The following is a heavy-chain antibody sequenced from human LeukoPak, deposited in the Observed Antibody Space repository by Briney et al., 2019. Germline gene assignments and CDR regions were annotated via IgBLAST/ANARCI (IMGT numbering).Heavy chain of an antibody. CDR1: GGSISSYY. J-gene: IGHJ4*02. CDR2: IYTSGST. Sequence: SEALSLTCTVSGGSISSYYWSWIRQPAGKGLEWIGRIYTSGSTNYNPSLKSRVTMSVDTSKNQFSLKLSSVTAADTAVYYCARETWIQLSVYYFDYWGQGTLVTVSS. D-gene: IGHD5-18*01. V-gene: IGHV4-4*07. CDR3: ARETWIQLSVYYFDY.